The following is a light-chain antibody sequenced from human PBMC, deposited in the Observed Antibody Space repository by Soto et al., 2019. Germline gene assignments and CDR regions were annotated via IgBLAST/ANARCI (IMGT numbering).Light chain of an antibody. Sequence: AIQMTQSPSSLSASVGDSVTITCRASQGIGNDLGWYQQKPGKAPNLLIYAASSLRSGVPSRFSGSGSGSDFTLTISSLQPEDFATYFCLQDYTYPWTFGQGTKVEIK. CDR2: AAS. CDR3: LQDYTYPWT. CDR1: QGIGND. V-gene: IGKV1-6*01. J-gene: IGKJ1*01.